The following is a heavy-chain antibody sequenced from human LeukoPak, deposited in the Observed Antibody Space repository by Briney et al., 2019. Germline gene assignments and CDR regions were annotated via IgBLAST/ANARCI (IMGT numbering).Heavy chain of an antibody. CDR1: GFTVSSNY. V-gene: IGHV3-53*04. J-gene: IGHJ4*02. CDR3: ARGRVSSGYYYPVDY. D-gene: IGHD3-22*01. Sequence: GGSLRLSCAASGFTVSSNYMSWVRQAPGKGLEWVSVIYSGGTTYYADSVKGRFTISRQKSKNTLYLQMNSLTAEDTAVYYCARGRVSSGYYYPVDYWGQGTLVTVSS. CDR2: IYSGGTT.